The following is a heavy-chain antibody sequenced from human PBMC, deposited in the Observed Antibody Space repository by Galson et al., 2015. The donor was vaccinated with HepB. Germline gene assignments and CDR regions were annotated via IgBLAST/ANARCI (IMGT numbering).Heavy chain of an antibody. Sequence: SLRLSCAASGFTFSAAWMSWVRQAPGKGLEWVGRIKSRTDDGAIDYAAPVKGRFTISRDDSKNTLYLQMNSLKTEDTAVYYCVTGRRYYDTSGYYPYYFDYWGQGTLVTVSS. J-gene: IGHJ4*02. CDR2: IKSRTDDGAI. CDR1: GFTFSAAW. CDR3: VTGRRYYDTSGYYPYYFDY. D-gene: IGHD3-22*01. V-gene: IGHV3-15*01.